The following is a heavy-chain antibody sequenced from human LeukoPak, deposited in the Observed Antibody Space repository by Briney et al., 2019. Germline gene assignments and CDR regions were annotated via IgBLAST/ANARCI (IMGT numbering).Heavy chain of an antibody. J-gene: IGHJ6*02. CDR3: ASEVVDTAMVTDYYYGMDV. D-gene: IGHD5-18*01. CDR2: NGNT. V-gene: IGHV1-3*01. Sequence: NGNTKYSQKFQGRVTITRDTSASTAYMELSSLRSEDTAVYYCASEVVDTAMVTDYYYGMDVWGQGTTVTVSS.